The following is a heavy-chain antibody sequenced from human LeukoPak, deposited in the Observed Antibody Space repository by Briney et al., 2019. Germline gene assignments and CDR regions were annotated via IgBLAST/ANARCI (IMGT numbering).Heavy chain of an antibody. Sequence: GRSLRLSCAASGFTFSSYGMHWVRQAPGKGLEWVGRIKSEIDGGATDYAAPVQGRFAISRDDSQATLYLQMNSLKTEDTAVYYCTTGGSVIVAGTRAFDIWGQGTMVTVSS. V-gene: IGHV3-15*07. CDR3: TTGGSVIVAGTRAFDI. CDR1: GFTFSSYG. D-gene: IGHD5-12*01. J-gene: IGHJ3*02. CDR2: IKSEIDGGAT.